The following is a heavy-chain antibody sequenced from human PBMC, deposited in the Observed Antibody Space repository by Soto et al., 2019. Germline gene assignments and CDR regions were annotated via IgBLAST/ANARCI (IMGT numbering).Heavy chain of an antibody. CDR1: GFTFGDYA. CDR3: TASMHILGYCSGGSCYSPFDY. D-gene: IGHD2-15*01. J-gene: IGHJ4*02. Sequence: SLRLSCTASGFTFGDYAMSWFRQAPGKGLEWVGFIRSKAYGGTTEYAASVKGRFTISRDDSKSIAYLQMNSLKTEDTAVYYCTASMHILGYCSGGSCYSPFDYWGQGTLVTVS. CDR2: IRSKAYGGTT. V-gene: IGHV3-49*03.